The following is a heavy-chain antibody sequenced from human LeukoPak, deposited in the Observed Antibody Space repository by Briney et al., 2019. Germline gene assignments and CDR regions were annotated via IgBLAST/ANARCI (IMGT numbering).Heavy chain of an antibody. Sequence: GASVKVSCKASGHTFTNYAIHWVRQGPGQRLEWVGWINVGNGDTKYSQRFQGRVTITADESTSTAYMELSSLRSEDTAVYYCARDLYYDSSGYERVNWFDPWGQGTLVTVSS. V-gene: IGHV1-3*01. J-gene: IGHJ5*02. CDR2: INVGNGDT. CDR3: ARDLYYDSSGYERVNWFDP. D-gene: IGHD3-22*01. CDR1: GHTFTNYA.